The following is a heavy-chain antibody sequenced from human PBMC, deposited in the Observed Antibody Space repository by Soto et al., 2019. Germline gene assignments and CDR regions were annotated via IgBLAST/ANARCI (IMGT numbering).Heavy chain of an antibody. CDR1: GFTFSSYS. D-gene: IGHD3-10*01. J-gene: IGHJ4*02. V-gene: IGHV3-48*01. Sequence: GGSLRLSCAASGFTFSSYSMNWVRQAPGKGLEWVSYISSSSSTIYYADSVKGRFTISRDNAKNSLYLQMNSLRAEDTAVYYCARDLPSTVMKRGFFDYWGQGTLVTVSS. CDR3: ARDLPSTVMKRGFFDY. CDR2: ISSSSSTI.